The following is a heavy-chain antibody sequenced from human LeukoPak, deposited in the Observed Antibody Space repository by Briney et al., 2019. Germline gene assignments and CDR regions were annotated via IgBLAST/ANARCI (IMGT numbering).Heavy chain of an antibody. D-gene: IGHD2-15*01. V-gene: IGHV1-18*01. CDR2: ISAYNGNT. CDR3: ARSGGYCSGGSCYSEYYFDY. Sequence: ASVKVSCKGSGYTFTSYGISWVRQAPGQGLEWMGWISAYNGNTNCAQKLQGRVTMTTDTSTSTAYMELRSLRSDDTAVYYCARSGGYCSGGSCYSEYYFDYWGQGTLVTVSS. CDR1: GYTFTSYG. J-gene: IGHJ4*02.